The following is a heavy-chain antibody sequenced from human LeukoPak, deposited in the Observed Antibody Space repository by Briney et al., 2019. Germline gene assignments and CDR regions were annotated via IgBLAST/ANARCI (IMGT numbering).Heavy chain of an antibody. Sequence: ASVKVSCKASGYTFTGYYMHWVRHAPGQGLEWMGWINPNSGGTNYAQKFQGRVTMTRDTSISTAYMELSRLRSDDTAVYYCASSPPRVVLLDYWGQGTLVTVSS. V-gene: IGHV1-2*02. CDR2: INPNSGGT. CDR1: GYTFTGYY. J-gene: IGHJ4*02. CDR3: ASSPPRVVLLDY. D-gene: IGHD2-15*01.